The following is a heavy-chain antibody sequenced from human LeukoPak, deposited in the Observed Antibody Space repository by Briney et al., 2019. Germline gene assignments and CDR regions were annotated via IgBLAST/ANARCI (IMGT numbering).Heavy chain of an antibody. V-gene: IGHV4-34*01. D-gene: IGHD1-1*01. J-gene: IGHJ4*02. CDR1: GGSFSGYY. Sequence: SETLSLTCAVYGGSFSGYYWSWIRQPPGKGLEWIGEINHSGSTNYNPSLKSRVTMSVDTSKNQFSLELSSVTAADTAVYYCARAPTGRDFDYWGQGTLVTVSS. CDR2: INHSGST. CDR3: ARAPTGRDFDY.